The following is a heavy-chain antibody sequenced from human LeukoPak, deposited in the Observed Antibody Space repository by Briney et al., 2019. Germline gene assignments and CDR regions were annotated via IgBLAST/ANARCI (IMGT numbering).Heavy chain of an antibody. V-gene: IGHV3-74*01. Sequence: GSLRLSCAASGFTSSSYWIHWVRQAPGKGLVWVSRINSDGSSTNYADSVKGRFTISRDNAKNTLYLQMNSLRAEDTAVYYCARQSNHGMDVWGQGTTVTVSS. D-gene: IGHD1-14*01. CDR2: INSDGSST. CDR3: ARQSNHGMDV. J-gene: IGHJ6*02. CDR1: GFTSSSYW.